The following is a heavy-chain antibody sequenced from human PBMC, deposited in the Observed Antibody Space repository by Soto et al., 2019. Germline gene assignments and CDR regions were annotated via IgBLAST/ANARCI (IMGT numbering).Heavy chain of an antibody. CDR1: GFTFSDYY. CDR2: ISSSGSTI. Sequence: GGSLRLSCAASGFTFSDYYTSWIRQAPGKGLEWVSYISSSGSTIYYADSVKGRFTISRDNAKNSLYLQMNSLRAEDTAVYYCARVGSADSSGYYVDYWGQGTLVTVSS. CDR3: ARVGSADSSGYYVDY. D-gene: IGHD3-22*01. J-gene: IGHJ4*02. V-gene: IGHV3-11*01.